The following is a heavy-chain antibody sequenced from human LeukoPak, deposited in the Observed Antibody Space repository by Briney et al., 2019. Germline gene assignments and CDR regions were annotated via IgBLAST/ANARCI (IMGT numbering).Heavy chain of an antibody. CDR2: ISTDGGGT. CDR1: GFTFSDYA. V-gene: IGHV3-64*01. D-gene: IGHD3-10*01. J-gene: IGHJ3*02. Sequence: GGSLRLSCAASGFTFSDYAMHWVRQAPGKGLEYVSAISTDGGGTYYVNSVKGRFTISRDNSKNTLYLQMGSLRAEDMAVYYCAKGEGGSGSYINAFDIWGQGTMVTVSS. CDR3: AKGEGGSGSYINAFDI.